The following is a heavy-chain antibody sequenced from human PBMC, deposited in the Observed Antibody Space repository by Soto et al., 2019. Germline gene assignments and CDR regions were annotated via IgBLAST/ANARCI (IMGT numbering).Heavy chain of an antibody. J-gene: IGHJ6*02. D-gene: IGHD3-22*01. CDR1: GFTFSSYG. V-gene: IGHV3-30*18. Sequence: QAQLVESGGGVVQPGRSLRLSCAASGFTFSSYGMHWVRQAPGKGLEWVAVISYDGSNKYYADSVKGRFTISRDNSKNTLYLQMNSLRAEDTAVYYCAKAVVVITSTHYYYYYGMDVWGQGTTVTVSS. CDR3: AKAVVVITSTHYYYYYGMDV. CDR2: ISYDGSNK.